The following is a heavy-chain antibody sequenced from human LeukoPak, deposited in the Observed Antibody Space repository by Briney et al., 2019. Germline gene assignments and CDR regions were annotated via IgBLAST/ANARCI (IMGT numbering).Heavy chain of an antibody. CDR1: GYTFTSYD. Sequence: ALVKVSCKASGYTFTSYDINWVRQATGQGLEWMGWMNPNSGNTGYAQKFQGRVTMTRNTSISTAYMELSSLRSEDTAVYYCASSLGVRSSWYVNSYYYYYMDVWGKGTTVTVSS. V-gene: IGHV1-8*01. CDR3: ASSLGVRSSWYVNSYYYYYMDV. J-gene: IGHJ6*03. D-gene: IGHD6-13*01. CDR2: MNPNSGNT.